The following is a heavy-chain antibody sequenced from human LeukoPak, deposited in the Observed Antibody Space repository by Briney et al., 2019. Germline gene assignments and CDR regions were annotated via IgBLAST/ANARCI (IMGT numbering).Heavy chain of an antibody. Sequence: GASVKVSCKASGYTFTSYYMHWVRQAPGQGLEWMGIINPSGGNTNYAQKFRGRVTMTRDKSTSTAYMELSSLRSEDTAVYYCATPSDYDSSGYYYLEGYHGAFDIWGQGTMVTVSS. CDR3: ATPSDYDSSGYYYLEGYHGAFDI. V-gene: IGHV1-46*01. D-gene: IGHD3-22*01. J-gene: IGHJ3*02. CDR2: INPSGGNT. CDR1: GYTFTSYY.